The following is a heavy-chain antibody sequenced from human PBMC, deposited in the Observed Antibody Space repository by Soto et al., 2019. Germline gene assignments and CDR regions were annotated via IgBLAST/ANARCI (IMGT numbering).Heavy chain of an antibody. CDR2: ISSSSSTI. CDR1: GVTFSSYS. Sequence: EVQLVESGGGLVQPGGSLRLSCAASGVTFSSYSMNRVRQAPGKGLEWVSYISSSSSTIYYADSVKGRFTISRDNAKNSLYLQMNSLRDEDTAVYYCATDVLRFLESSYYYYGMDVWGQGTTVTVSS. D-gene: IGHD3-3*01. J-gene: IGHJ6*02. CDR3: ATDVLRFLESSYYYYGMDV. V-gene: IGHV3-48*02.